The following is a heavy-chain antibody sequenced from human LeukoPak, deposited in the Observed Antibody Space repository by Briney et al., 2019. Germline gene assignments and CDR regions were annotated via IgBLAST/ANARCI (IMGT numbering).Heavy chain of an antibody. CDR2: IYSGGST. CDR3: ARDLSGSGLNWFDP. V-gene: IGHV3-53*01. Sequence: GGSLRLSCAASGFTVSRNYMSWVRQAPGKGLEWVSAIYSGGSTYYADSVKGRFTISRDNSKNTVNLHMNSLRAEDTAVYYCARDLSGSGLNWFDPWGQGTLVTVSS. D-gene: IGHD3-10*01. J-gene: IGHJ5*02. CDR1: GFTVSRNY.